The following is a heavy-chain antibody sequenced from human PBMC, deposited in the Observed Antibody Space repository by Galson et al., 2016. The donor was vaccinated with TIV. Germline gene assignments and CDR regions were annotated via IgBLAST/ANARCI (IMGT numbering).Heavy chain of an antibody. CDR1: GFKFTDFA. CDR2: ITGSGGRT. Sequence: SLRLSCAASGFKFTDFAMEWVRQPPGKGLEWVSGITGSGGRTDYGVSVKGRFIVSRDNSKKTLYLQLNSLTADDTAVYYCVKEPFSTVLYGFDDWGQGTMVTVSS. D-gene: IGHD2/OR15-2a*01. V-gene: IGHV3-23*01. J-gene: IGHJ3*01. CDR3: VKEPFSTVLYGFDD.